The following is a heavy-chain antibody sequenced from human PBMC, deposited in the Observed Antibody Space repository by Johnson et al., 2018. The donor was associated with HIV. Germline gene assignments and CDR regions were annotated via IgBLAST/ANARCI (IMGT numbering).Heavy chain of an antibody. Sequence: VQLVESGGGLVQPGGSLRLSCAASGFSFSNAWMNWVRQAPGKGLEWVGRIKSKTDGGTTDFTAPVKGRFTISRDDSKNTLYLQMNSLKIEDTAVYYCTTQQRADAFDIWDQGTMVTVSS. CDR1: GFSFSNAW. CDR3: TTQQRADAFDI. CDR2: IKSKTDGGTT. V-gene: IGHV3-15*01. D-gene: IGHD6-13*01. J-gene: IGHJ3*02.